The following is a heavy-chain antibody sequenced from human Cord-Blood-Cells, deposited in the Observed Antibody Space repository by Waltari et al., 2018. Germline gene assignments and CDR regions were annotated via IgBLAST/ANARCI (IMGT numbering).Heavy chain of an antibody. J-gene: IGHJ4*02. CDR1: GFTFSSYS. CDR3: ARASDCSGGSCFDY. V-gene: IGHV3-21*01. CDR2: ISSRSSYI. D-gene: IGHD2-15*01. Sequence: EVQLVESGGGLVKPGGSLRLSCAASGFTFSSYSMNWVRQAPGKGLEWVSSISSRSSYIYYADSVKGRFTISRDNAKNSLYLQMNSLRAEDTAVYYCARASDCSGGSCFDYWGQGTLVTVSS.